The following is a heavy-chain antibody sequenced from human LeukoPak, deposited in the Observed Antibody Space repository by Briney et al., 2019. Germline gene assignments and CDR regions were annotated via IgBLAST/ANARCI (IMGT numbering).Heavy chain of an antibody. D-gene: IGHD1-26*01. V-gene: IGHV4-38-2*01. CDR3: ARPTSGTYYGRAFDI. CDR1: GYSISSGYC. CDR2: ISHSGST. J-gene: IGHJ3*02. Sequence: SETLSLTCAVSGYSISSGYCWGWIRQPPGKGLEWIATISHSGSTYYNPSLQSRVTISVDTSKNQFSLKLSSVTAADTAVYYCARPTSGTYYGRAFDIWGQGTMVTVSS.